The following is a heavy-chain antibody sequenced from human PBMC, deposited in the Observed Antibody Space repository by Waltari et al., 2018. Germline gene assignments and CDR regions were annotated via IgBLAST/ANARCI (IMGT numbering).Heavy chain of an antibody. J-gene: IGHJ4*02. CDR1: GGPISGSVYY. D-gene: IGHD4-17*01. Sequence: QVQLPESGPGLVKPSATLSLTCSVSGGPISGSVYYWGWIRQPPGKGLEYIGSIYYDGTAFYNPSLKTPVTISVDTSYNQFSLKMKSVTAADTAMYFCVRDRGLRTFFDHWGQGTLVTVSS. CDR3: VRDRGLRTFFDH. CDR2: IYYDGTA. V-gene: IGHV4-39*07.